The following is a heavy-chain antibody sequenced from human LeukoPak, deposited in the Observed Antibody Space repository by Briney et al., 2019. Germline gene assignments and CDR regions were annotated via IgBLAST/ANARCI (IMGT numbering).Heavy chain of an antibody. Sequence: SETPSLTCTVSGGSISSYYWSWIRQPPGKGLEWIGYIHYSGSTNYNPSLKSRVTISVDTSKNQFSLKLSSVTAADTAVYYCARSYCSGGSCYRDWGQGTLVTVSS. D-gene: IGHD2-15*01. V-gene: IGHV4-59*01. CDR1: GGSISSYY. J-gene: IGHJ4*02. CDR2: IHYSGST. CDR3: ARSYCSGGSCYRD.